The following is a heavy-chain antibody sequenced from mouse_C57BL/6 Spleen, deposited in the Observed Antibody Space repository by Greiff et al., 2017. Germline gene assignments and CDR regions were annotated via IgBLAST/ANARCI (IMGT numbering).Heavy chain of an antibody. CDR3: TRGRWEEAMDY. J-gene: IGHJ4*01. D-gene: IGHD1-1*02. CDR2: IDPETGGT. V-gene: IGHV1-15*01. CDR1: GYTFTDYE. Sequence: VQLQQPGAELVRPGASVTLSCKASGYTFTDYEMHWVKQTPVHGLEWIGAIDPETGGTAYNQKFKGKAILTADKSSSTAYMELRSLTSEDSAVYYCTRGRWEEAMDYWGQGTSVTVSS.